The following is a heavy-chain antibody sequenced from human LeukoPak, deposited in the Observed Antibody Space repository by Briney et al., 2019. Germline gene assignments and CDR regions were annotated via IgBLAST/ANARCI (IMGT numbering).Heavy chain of an antibody. Sequence: GGSLRLSCAASGFTFDDYAMHWVRQAPGKGLEWVSGISWNSGSIGYADSVKGRFTISRDNAKNSLYLQMNSLRAEDTAVYYCAGDKHYYYYGMDVWGQGTTVTVSS. CDR2: ISWNSGSI. J-gene: IGHJ6*02. CDR1: GFTFDDYA. CDR3: AGDKHYYYYGMDV. V-gene: IGHV3-9*01.